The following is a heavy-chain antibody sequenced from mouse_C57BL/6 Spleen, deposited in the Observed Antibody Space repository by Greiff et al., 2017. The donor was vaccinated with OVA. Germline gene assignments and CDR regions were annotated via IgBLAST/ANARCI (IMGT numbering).Heavy chain of an antibody. J-gene: IGHJ4*01. V-gene: IGHV1-55*01. CDR3: ARLSYGSSLYYYAMDY. CDR1: GYTFTSYW. Sequence: QVQLKQPGAELVKPGASVKMSCKASGYTFTSYWITWVKQRPGQGLEWIGDIYPGSGSTNYNEKFKSKATLTVDTSSSTAYMQLSSLTSEDSAVYYCARLSYGSSLYYYAMDYWGQGTSVTVSS. CDR2: IYPGSGST. D-gene: IGHD1-1*01.